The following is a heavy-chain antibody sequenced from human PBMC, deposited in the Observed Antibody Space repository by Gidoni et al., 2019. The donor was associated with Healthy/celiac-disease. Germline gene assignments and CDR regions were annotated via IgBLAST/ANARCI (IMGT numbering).Heavy chain of an antibody. Sequence: EVQLLESGGGVVQPGGALRLSCAAAGFTLSSYAMSWVRQAPGKGLEWVSAISGSGVITYYADSVKGRFTISRDNSKTTLYLQMTSLRDEDTAVYYCAKNQKASGGDRFDYWGQGTLVTVSS. CDR1: GFTLSSYA. V-gene: IGHV3-23*01. CDR2: ISGSGVIT. CDR3: AKNQKASGGDRFDY. D-gene: IGHD2-21*02. J-gene: IGHJ4*02.